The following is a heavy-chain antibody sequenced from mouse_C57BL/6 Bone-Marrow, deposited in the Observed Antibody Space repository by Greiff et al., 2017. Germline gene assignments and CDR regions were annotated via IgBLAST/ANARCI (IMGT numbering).Heavy chain of an antibody. CDR3: ARLRSWYFDV. J-gene: IGHJ1*03. V-gene: IGHV1-76*01. CDR2: IYPGSGNT. Sequence: QVQLQQSGAELVRPGASVKLSCKASGYTFTDYYIHWVKQRPGQGLEWIARIYPGSGNTYYNEKFKGKATLTADKSSSTAYMQLSSLTSEDSAVYFCARLRSWYFDVWGTGTTVTVSS. D-gene: IGHD1-1*01. CDR1: GYTFTDYY.